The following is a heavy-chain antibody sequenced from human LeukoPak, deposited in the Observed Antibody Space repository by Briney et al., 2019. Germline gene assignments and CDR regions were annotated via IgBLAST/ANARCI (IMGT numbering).Heavy chain of an antibody. D-gene: IGHD5-18*01. J-gene: IGHJ4*02. CDR1: GFSFRSYA. CDR3: ARGGGHSYGYFDD. V-gene: IGHV3-30*04. Sequence: GGSLSLSCAASGFSFRSYAMYWVRQAPGKGLEWVTVISYDGSNKYYADFVKGRFTISRDNSKSTQYLQMNSLRAEDTAVYYCARGGGHSYGYFDDWGQGTLVTVSS. CDR2: ISYDGSNK.